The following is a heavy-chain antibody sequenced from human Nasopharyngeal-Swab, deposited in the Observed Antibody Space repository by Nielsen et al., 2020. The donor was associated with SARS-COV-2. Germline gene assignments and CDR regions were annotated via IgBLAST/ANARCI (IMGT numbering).Heavy chain of an antibody. V-gene: IGHV5-51*01. CDR1: GYSFTSYW. Sequence: GGSLRLSCKGSGYSFTSYWIGWVRQMPGKGLEWMGIIDPGDSDDRFSPSFQGQVTISVDKSISTAYLQWSSLKASDTAIYYCARRSQYYYDSSVHLDYWGQGTLVTVSS. D-gene: IGHD3-22*01. J-gene: IGHJ4*02. CDR3: ARRSQYYYDSSVHLDY. CDR2: IDPGDSDD.